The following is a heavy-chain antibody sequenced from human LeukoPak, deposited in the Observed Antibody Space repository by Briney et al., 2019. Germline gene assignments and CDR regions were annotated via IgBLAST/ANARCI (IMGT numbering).Heavy chain of an antibody. CDR2: MNPNSGNT. J-gene: IGHJ3*02. V-gene: IGHV1-8*01. CDR1: GYTFTSSD. Sequence: GASVKVSCKASGYTFTSSDINWVRQATGQGLEWMGWMNPNSGNTASAQKFQGRATMTRNTSISTAYMELSSLRSEDTAVYYCARSSSTLSDAFDIWGQGTMVTVSS. CDR3: ARSSSTLSDAFDI.